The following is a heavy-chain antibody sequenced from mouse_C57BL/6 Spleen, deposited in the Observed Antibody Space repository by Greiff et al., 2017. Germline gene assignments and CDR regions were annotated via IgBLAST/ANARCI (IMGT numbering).Heavy chain of an antibody. Sequence: QVQLQQSGPELVKPGASVKISCKASGYAFSSSWMNWVKQRPGKGLEWIGRIYPGDGDTNYNGKFKGKATLTADKSSSPAYMQLSSLTSEDSAVXFCARSVITSAMDYWGQGTSVTVSS. D-gene: IGHD2-4*01. J-gene: IGHJ4*01. CDR1: GYAFSSSW. CDR3: ARSVITSAMDY. CDR2: IYPGDGDT. V-gene: IGHV1-82*01.